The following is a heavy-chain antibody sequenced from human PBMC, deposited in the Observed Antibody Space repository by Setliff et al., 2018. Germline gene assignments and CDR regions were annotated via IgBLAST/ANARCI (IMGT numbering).Heavy chain of an antibody. CDR1: TFTFSNYA. J-gene: IGHJ4*01. D-gene: IGHD5-18*01. CDR2: IDVGGGNT. V-gene: IGHV3-23*01. Sequence: GGSLRLSCVASTFTFSNYAVTWVRQAPGKGLEWVSSIDVGGGNTYYADSVKGRFTISRDNSRNTLYLQMNSLRAEDTASYYCAKASLAYSFGYYFDSWGQGALVTVA. CDR3: AKASLAYSFGYYFDS.